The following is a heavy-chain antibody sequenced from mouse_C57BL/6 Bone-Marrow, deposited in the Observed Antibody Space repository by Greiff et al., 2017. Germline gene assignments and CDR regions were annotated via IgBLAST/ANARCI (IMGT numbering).Heavy chain of an antibody. CDR2: IDPEDGDT. V-gene: IGHV14-1*01. CDR3: TWLLAFAY. CDR1: GFNINDYF. D-gene: IGHD2-3*01. J-gene: IGHJ3*01. Sequence: QLQQSGAELVRPWASVKLSCTASGFNINDYFMPWVKQRPEQGLEWIGRIDPEDGDTEYAPKFQGKATMTAATSSNTAYLQIRSPTSADTAVYYCTWLLAFAYWGQGTLVTVSA.